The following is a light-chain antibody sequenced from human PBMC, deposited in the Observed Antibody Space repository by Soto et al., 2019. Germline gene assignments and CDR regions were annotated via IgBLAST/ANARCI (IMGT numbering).Light chain of an antibody. Sequence: QSALTQPASVSGSPGQSITISCTGTSSDFGDYNYVSWYQHHPGKAPKLMIYGVSNRPSGVSTRFSGSKSGNTASLTISGLQAEDEADYYCSSYRSSSAPYVFGTGTKLTVL. CDR3: SSYRSSSAPYV. J-gene: IGLJ1*01. V-gene: IGLV2-14*01. CDR2: GVS. CDR1: SSDFGDYNY.